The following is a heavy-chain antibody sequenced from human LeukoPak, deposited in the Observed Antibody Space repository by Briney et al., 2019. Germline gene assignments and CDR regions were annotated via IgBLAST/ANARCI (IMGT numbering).Heavy chain of an antibody. CDR2: IYPGDSDT. CDR1: GYSFTSYW. D-gene: IGHD6-19*01. V-gene: IGHV5-51*01. Sequence: GESLKISCKGSGYSFTSYWIGWVRQMPGKGLEWMGIIYPGDSDTRYSPSFQGQVTISADKSISTAYLQWSSLKASDTAMYYCASIAVAGTVAEYFQHWGQGTLVTVSP. J-gene: IGHJ1*01. CDR3: ASIAVAGTVAEYFQH.